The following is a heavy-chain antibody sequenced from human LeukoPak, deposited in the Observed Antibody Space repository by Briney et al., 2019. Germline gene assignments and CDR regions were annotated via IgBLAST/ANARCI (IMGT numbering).Heavy chain of an antibody. J-gene: IGHJ4*02. CDR1: GFTFSSYG. CDR2: IRYDGSNK. CDR3: ARDHRASFGPLPGY. Sequence: PGGSLRLSCAASGFTFSSYGMHWVRQAPGKGLEWVAFIRYDGSNKYYTDSVKGRFTISRDNSKNTLYLQMNSLRAEDTAVYYCARDHRASFGPLPGYWGQGTLVTVSS. D-gene: IGHD3-10*01. V-gene: IGHV3-30*02.